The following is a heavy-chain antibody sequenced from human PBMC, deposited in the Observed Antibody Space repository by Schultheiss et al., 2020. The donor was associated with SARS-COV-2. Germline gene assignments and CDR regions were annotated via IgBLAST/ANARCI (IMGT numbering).Heavy chain of an antibody. CDR3: AKDLYWHIVVVTNMDV. Sequence: GGSLRLSCSASGFTFSYYYMHWFRQAPGKGLVWVSRIGTDVNSVYYADFVKGRFTISRDNSKNTLYLQMNSLRAEDTAVYYCAKDLYWHIVVVTNMDVWGQGTTVTVSS. J-gene: IGHJ6*02. D-gene: IGHD2-21*02. CDR1: GFTFSYYY. CDR2: IGTDVNSV. V-gene: IGHV3-74*01.